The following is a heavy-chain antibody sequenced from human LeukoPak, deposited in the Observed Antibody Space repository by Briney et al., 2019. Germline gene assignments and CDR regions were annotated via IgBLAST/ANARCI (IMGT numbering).Heavy chain of an antibody. V-gene: IGHV3-11*01. Sequence: PGGSLRLSCAASGLTFSDYYMSWIRQAPGKGLEWVSYISSSGSTIYYADSVKGRFTISRDNAKNSLYLQMNSLRAEDTAVYYCARGEEWEQYYFDYWGQGTLVTVSS. J-gene: IGHJ4*02. CDR2: ISSSGSTI. CDR1: GLTFSDYY. D-gene: IGHD1-26*01. CDR3: ARGEEWEQYYFDY.